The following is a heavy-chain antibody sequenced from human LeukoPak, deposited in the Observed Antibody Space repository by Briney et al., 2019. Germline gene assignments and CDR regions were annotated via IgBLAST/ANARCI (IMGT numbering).Heavy chain of an antibody. Sequence: GGSLRLSCAASGFTFSDYYMSWIRQAPGKGLEWVSYISSSGSTIYYADSVKGRFTISRDNAKNSLYLQMNSLGAEDTAVYYCVRDLFGRDRRPFDCWGQGTLVTVSS. CDR2: ISSSGSTI. J-gene: IGHJ4*02. CDR1: GFTFSDYY. D-gene: IGHD3-16*01. V-gene: IGHV3-11*04. CDR3: VRDLFGRDRRPFDC.